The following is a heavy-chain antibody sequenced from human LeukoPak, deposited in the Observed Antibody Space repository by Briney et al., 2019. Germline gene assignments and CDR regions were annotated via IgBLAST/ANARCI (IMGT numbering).Heavy chain of an antibody. Sequence: GGSLRLTCAASGFTFSSYGMHWVRQAPGKGLEWVAFIRYDGSNKYYADSVKGRFTISRDNSKNTLYLQMNSLRAEDTAVYYCAKGVAVAGDLDYWGQGTLVTVSS. CDR2: IRYDGSNK. CDR3: AKGVAVAGDLDY. J-gene: IGHJ4*02. CDR1: GFTFSSYG. V-gene: IGHV3-30*02. D-gene: IGHD6-19*01.